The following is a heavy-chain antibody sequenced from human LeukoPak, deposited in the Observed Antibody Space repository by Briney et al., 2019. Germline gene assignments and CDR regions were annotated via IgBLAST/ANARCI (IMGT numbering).Heavy chain of an antibody. CDR3: ARDHKYYYGSGSYYDPPYYFDY. CDR2: IIPIFGTA. CDR1: GGTFTSYA. J-gene: IGHJ4*02. D-gene: IGHD3-10*01. V-gene: IGHV1-69*01. Sequence: GASVKVSCTASGGTFTSYAISWVREAPGQGREWMGGIIPIFGTANYAQKFQGRVTITADESTSTAYMELSSLRSEDTAVYYCARDHKYYYGSGSYYDPPYYFDYWGQGTLVTVSS.